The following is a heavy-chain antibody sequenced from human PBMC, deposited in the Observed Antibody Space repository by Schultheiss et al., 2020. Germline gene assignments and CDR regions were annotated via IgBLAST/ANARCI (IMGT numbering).Heavy chain of an antibody. CDR1: GFTFSSYD. D-gene: IGHD6-19*01. Sequence: GESLKISCAASGFTFSSYDMHWVRQATGKGLEWVSAIGTAGDTYYPGSVKGRFTISRENAKNSLYLQMNSLRAGDTAVYYCARASGSGWSVDYWGQGTLVNVSS. CDR2: IGTAGDT. J-gene: IGHJ4*02. V-gene: IGHV3-13*01. CDR3: ARASGSGWSVDY.